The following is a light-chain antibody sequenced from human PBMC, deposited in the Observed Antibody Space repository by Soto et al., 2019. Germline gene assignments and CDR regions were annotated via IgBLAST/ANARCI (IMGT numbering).Light chain of an antibody. CDR1: QSVSSN. V-gene: IGKV3D-15*01. CDR2: GAS. J-gene: IGKJ4*01. Sequence: EIVMTQSPATLSVSPGERATLSCRASQSVSSNLAWYQQKPGQAPRLLIYGASTRATGIPARFSGSGSGTEFTLTISSLQSEDVATYYCQQYNNWPPLTFGGGTKVDIK. CDR3: QQYNNWPPLT.